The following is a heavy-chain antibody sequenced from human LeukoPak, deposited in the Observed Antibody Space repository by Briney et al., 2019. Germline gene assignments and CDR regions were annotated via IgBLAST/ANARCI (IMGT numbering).Heavy chain of an antibody. V-gene: IGHV1-18*01. CDR3: ARDTPPLGRYFDWHYGMDV. CDR1: GYTFTSYG. Sequence: ASVSVSCKASGYTFTSYGISWVRQAPGQGLEWMGWISAYNGNTNYAQKLQGRVTMTTDTSTSTAYMELRSLRSDDTAVHYCARDTPPLGRYFDWHYGMDVWGQGTTVTVSS. CDR2: ISAYNGNT. D-gene: IGHD3-9*01. J-gene: IGHJ6*02.